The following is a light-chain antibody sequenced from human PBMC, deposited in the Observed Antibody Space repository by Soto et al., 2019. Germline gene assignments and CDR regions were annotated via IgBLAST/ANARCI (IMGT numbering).Light chain of an antibody. CDR1: QSLNNW. CDR2: KVS. V-gene: IGKV1-5*03. Sequence: DLQMTQSPSTLSASVGDRVTITCRASQSLNNWLAWYQQKPGNAPKLLIYKVSNLESGVPSRFSGSGSGTEFTLTISSLQPDDFATYYCQQYNSYSRTFGQGTKVEIK. J-gene: IGKJ1*01. CDR3: QQYNSYSRT.